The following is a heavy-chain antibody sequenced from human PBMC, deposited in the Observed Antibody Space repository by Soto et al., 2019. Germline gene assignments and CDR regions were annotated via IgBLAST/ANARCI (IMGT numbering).Heavy chain of an antibody. D-gene: IGHD3-22*01. Sequence: EVQLVESGGGLIQPGGSLRLSCAASGFTVSSNYMSWVRQAPGKGLEWVSVIYSGGSTYYADSVKGRFTISRDNSKNTLYRQMNSLRAEDTAVYYCATDYYDSSGYYCWGQGTLVTVSS. J-gene: IGHJ4*02. CDR3: ATDYYDSSGYYC. CDR2: IYSGGST. V-gene: IGHV3-53*01. CDR1: GFTVSSNY.